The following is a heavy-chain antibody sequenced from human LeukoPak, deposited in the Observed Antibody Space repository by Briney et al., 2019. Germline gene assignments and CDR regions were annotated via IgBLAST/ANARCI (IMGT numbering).Heavy chain of an antibody. CDR3: ARHGGNQNFDY. V-gene: IGHV1-69*04. J-gene: IGHJ4*02. CDR2: IIPILGIA. CDR1: GGTFSSYA. D-gene: IGHD4-23*01. Sequence: ASVKVSCKASGGTFSSYAISWVRQAPGQGLEWMGRIIPILGIANYAQKFQGRVTITADKSTSTAYMELSSLRSEDTAVYYCARHGGNQNFDYWGQGTLVTVSP.